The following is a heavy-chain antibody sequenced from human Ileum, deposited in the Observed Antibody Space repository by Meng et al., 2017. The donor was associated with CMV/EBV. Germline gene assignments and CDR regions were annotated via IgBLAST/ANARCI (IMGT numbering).Heavy chain of an antibody. CDR2: TWYGSKWYY. CDR3: TYGWPLKY. D-gene: IGHD3-10*01. CDR1: DSVSISTES. Sequence: QIQLQQSGPGLVKPSQTLSLTCAGDSVSISTESWNWIRQSPSRGLEWLGRTWYGSKWYYEYAVSVKSRITIIPDTSQNQISLQLNSVTPDDTAVYYCTYGWPLKYWGQGSLVTVS. V-gene: IGHV6-1*01. J-gene: IGHJ4*02.